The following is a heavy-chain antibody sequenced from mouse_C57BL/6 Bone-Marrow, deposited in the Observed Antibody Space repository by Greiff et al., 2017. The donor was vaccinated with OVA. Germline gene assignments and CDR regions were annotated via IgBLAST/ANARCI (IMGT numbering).Heavy chain of an antibody. D-gene: IGHD2-12*01. CDR2: IYPGDGDT. V-gene: IGHV1-82*01. Sequence: VQRVESGPELVKPGASVKISCKASGYAFSSSWMNWVKQRPGKGLEWIGRIYPGDGDTNYNGKFKGKATLTADKSSSTAYMQLSSLTSEDSAVYFCARSDSLFMDYWGQGTSVTVSS. CDR3: ARSDSLFMDY. J-gene: IGHJ4*01. CDR1: GYAFSSSW.